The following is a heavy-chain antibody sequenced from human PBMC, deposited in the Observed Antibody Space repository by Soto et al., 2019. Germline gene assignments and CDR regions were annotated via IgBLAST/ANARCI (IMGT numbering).Heavy chain of an antibody. D-gene: IGHD3-16*01. Sequence: SLTVSCTPSGSTFTTYGISCLRQAPGQGLEWMGWITPFNDNTNYAQNLQGRVTMTTDTSTNTAYLELRSLTSDDTAFYFCAKASSQGIMNYLDYFDSWGQGALVTVSS. V-gene: IGHV1-18*01. CDR3: AKASSQGIMNYLDYFDS. CDR2: ITPFNDNT. CDR1: GSTFTTYG. J-gene: IGHJ4*02.